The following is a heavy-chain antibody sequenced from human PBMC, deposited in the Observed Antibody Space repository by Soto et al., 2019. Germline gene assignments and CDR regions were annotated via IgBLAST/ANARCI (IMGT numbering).Heavy chain of an antibody. J-gene: IGHJ4*02. CDR1: GGSFSSYT. CDR3: ARDHYYNSGTYYIDS. V-gene: IGHV1-69*08. Sequence: QVQLVQSGGEVKMPGSSVKVSCKASGGSFSSYTFTWVRQAPGQGLEWMGKIIPLLSITNYAEEFQGSVTITADKSTSTAYMELSRLTFEDTAIYYCARDHYYNSGTYYIDSWGQVTMVTVAS. CDR2: IIPLLSIT. D-gene: IGHD3-10*01.